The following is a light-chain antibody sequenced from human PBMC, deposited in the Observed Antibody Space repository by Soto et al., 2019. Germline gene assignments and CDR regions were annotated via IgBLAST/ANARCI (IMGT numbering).Light chain of an antibody. Sequence: EIVLTQSPGTLSLSPGDRCTLSWRASQSVSSSYLAWYQQKPGQAPRLLIYDASHRAAGIPARFSGSGFGTDFTLTISSLEPEDAAVYYCQQRSNWPPITFGQGTRLEI. J-gene: IGKJ5*01. CDR1: QSVSSSY. CDR3: QQRSNWPPIT. V-gene: IGKV3D-20*02. CDR2: DAS.